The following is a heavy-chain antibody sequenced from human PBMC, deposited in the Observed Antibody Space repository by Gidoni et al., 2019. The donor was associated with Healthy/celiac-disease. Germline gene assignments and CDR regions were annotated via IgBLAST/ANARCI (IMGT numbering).Heavy chain of an antibody. CDR3: ARDSKVTTSYYGMDV. D-gene: IGHD4-17*01. Sequence: QVQLVQSGAEVTTPGASVKVSCKASGYTFTSYYMHWGRQAPGQGLEWMGIINPSGGSTSYEQKFQGRVTMTRDTSTSTVYMELSSLRSEDTAVYYCARDSKVTTSYYGMDVWGQGTTVTVSS. V-gene: IGHV1-46*01. CDR1: GYTFTSYY. J-gene: IGHJ6*02. CDR2: INPSGGST.